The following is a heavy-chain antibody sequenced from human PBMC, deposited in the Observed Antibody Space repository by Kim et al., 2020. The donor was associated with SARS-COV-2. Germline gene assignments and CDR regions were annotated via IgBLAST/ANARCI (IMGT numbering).Heavy chain of an antibody. CDR1: GGSFSDYY. V-gene: IGHV4-34*01. CDR2: INHSGSA. D-gene: IGHD4-17*01. Sequence: SETLSLTCAVYGGSFSDYYWNWIRQPPGKGLEWIGEINHSGSAKYNPSLKSRVTISVDTSKNQISLKLSSVTAADTAVYYCASRGGDYGDYPQTYWGQGT. J-gene: IGHJ4*02. CDR3: ASRGGDYGDYPQTY.